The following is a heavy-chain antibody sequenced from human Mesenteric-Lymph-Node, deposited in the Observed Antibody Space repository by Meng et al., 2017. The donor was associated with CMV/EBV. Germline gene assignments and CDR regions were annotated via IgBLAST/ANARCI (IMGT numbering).Heavy chain of an antibody. V-gene: IGHV3-7*01. J-gene: IGHJ6*02. Sequence: GESLKISCAASGFSFSTFWMSWVRQAPGKGLEWVAHIKEDGTDIYYVDSVKGRFTISRDNAENSLYLQMNSLRAEDTAVYYCARGTVAYYYYGMDVWGQGTTVTVSS. CDR2: IKEDGTDI. CDR1: GFSFSTFW. D-gene: IGHD2-15*01. CDR3: ARGTVAYYYYGMDV.